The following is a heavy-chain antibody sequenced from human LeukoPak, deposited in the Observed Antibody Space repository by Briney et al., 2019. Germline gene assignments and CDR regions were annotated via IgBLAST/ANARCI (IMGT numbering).Heavy chain of an antibody. Sequence: ASVKVSCKASGGTFSSYAISWVRQAPGQRLEWMGGIIPIFGTANYAQKFQGRVTITADESMSTAYMELSSLRSEDTAVYYCARDRSSFFDYWGQGTLVTVSS. J-gene: IGHJ4*02. D-gene: IGHD3-3*01. CDR2: IIPIFGTA. CDR1: GGTFSSYA. V-gene: IGHV1-69*13. CDR3: ARDRSSFFDY.